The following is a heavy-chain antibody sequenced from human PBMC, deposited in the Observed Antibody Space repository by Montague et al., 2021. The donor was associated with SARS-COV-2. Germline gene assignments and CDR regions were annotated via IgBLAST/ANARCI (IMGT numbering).Heavy chain of an antibody. V-gene: IGHV4-4*07. CDR3: GRAVLAATPVVDY. Sequence: SETLSLTCTVSGDSISSFSWNWIWQPAGQGLEWIGRIYASCATNYYPSLTRRVTMSVDTSKNQFSLTLNSVTVADTAVYYCGRAVLAATPVVDYWGRGTLVTVSS. D-gene: IGHD2-15*01. CDR2: IYASCAT. J-gene: IGHJ4*01. CDR1: GDSISSFS.